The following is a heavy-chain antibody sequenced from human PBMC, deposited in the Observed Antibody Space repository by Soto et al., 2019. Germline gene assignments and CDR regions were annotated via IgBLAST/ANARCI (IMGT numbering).Heavy chain of an antibody. CDR2: ISYDGSNK. J-gene: IGHJ6*02. CDR3: ARETYYDFWSGPYYGMDV. CDR1: GFTFSSYA. D-gene: IGHD3-3*01. V-gene: IGHV3-30-3*01. Sequence: ESGGGVVQPGRSLRLSCAASGFTFSSYAMHWVRQAPGKGLEWVVVISYDGSNKYYADSVKGRFTISRDNSKNTLYLQMNSLRAEDTAVYYCARETYYDFWSGPYYGMDVWGQGTTVTVSS.